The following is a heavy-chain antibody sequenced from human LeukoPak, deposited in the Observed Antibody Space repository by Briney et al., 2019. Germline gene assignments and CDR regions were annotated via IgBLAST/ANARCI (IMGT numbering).Heavy chain of an antibody. CDR2: IYYSGST. CDR1: GFTVSSNY. J-gene: IGHJ5*02. CDR3: ARARRPTFLVATKNWFDP. V-gene: IGHV4-59*02. D-gene: IGHD5-12*01. Sequence: GSLRLSCAASGFTVSSNYMSWVRQAPGKGLEWIGYIYYSGSTNYNPSLKSRVTISVDTSKNQFSLKLSSVTAADTAVYYCARARRPTFLVATKNWFDPWGQGTLVTVSS.